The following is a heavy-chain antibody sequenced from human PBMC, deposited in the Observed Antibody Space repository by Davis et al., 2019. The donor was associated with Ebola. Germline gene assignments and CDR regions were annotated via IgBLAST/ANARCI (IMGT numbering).Heavy chain of an antibody. D-gene: IGHD5-12*01. V-gene: IGHV3-23*01. CDR1: GFTLSSYA. Sequence: GGSLRLSCAASGFTLSSYAMSWVRQAPGKGLEWVSAISGSGGSTYYADSVKGRFIISRDSSKNTLYLQMNSLRVEDTAVYYCARYNSAYEREDLDYWGQGTLVTVSS. CDR2: ISGSGGST. J-gene: IGHJ4*02. CDR3: ARYNSAYEREDLDY.